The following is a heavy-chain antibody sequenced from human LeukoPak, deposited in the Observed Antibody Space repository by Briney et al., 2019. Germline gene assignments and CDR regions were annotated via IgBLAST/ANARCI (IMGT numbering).Heavy chain of an antibody. J-gene: IGHJ4*02. V-gene: IGHV3-30-3*01. CDR3: ASKGEYSYGRVWKYFDY. CDR1: GFTFSSYA. CDR2: ISYDGSNK. Sequence: SGGSLRLSCAASGFTFSSYAMSWVRQAPGKGLEWVAVISYDGSNKYYADSVKGRFTISRDNSKNTLYLQMNSLRAEDTAVYYCASKGEYSYGRVWKYFDYWGQGTLVTVSS. D-gene: IGHD5-18*01.